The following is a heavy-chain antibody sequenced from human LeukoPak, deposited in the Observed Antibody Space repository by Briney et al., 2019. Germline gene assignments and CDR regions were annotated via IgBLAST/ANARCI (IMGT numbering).Heavy chain of an antibody. CDR3: ASQYYDFWSGYYYFDY. J-gene: IGHJ4*02. D-gene: IGHD3-3*01. CDR1: GGTFSSYA. V-gene: IGHV1-69*05. CDR2: IIPIFGTA. Sequence: SVKVSCKASGGTFSSYAISWVRQAPGQGLEWLGGIIPIFGTANYAQKFQGRVTITTDESTSTAYMELSSLRSEDTAVYYCASQYYDFWSGYYYFDYWGQGTLVTVSS.